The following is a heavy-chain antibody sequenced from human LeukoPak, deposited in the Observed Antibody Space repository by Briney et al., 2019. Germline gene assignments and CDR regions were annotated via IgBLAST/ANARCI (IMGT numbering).Heavy chain of an antibody. J-gene: IGHJ4*02. CDR1: GFTFSSYA. CDR3: AKRVTGTTRYFDS. V-gene: IGHV3-23*01. Sequence: PGGSLRLSCAASGFTFSSYAMKWVRQAPGKGLEWVSYISGSGDNTYYADSVKGRFTISRDNSKNTLSLQMNSLRAEDTAVYYCAKRVTGTTRYFDSWSQGTLVTVSS. CDR2: ISGSGDNT. D-gene: IGHD1-20*01.